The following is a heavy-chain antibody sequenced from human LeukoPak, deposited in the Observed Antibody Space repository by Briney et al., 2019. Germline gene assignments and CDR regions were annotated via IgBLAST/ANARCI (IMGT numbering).Heavy chain of an antibody. Sequence: GRSLRLSCAASGFTFSDYWMSWVRQSPGKGLEWLALISPDGRSEYYAGSVKGRFTISRDNSKSTVYLQMNSLRPEDTALYYCAKDYGGVSNFWGQGTLVTVSS. J-gene: IGHJ4*02. D-gene: IGHD3-16*01. CDR3: AKDYGGVSNF. CDR1: GFTFSDYW. V-gene: IGHV3-30*18. CDR2: ISPDGRSE.